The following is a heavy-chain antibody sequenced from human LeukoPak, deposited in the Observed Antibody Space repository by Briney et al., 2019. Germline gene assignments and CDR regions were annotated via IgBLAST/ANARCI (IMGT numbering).Heavy chain of an antibody. CDR1: GGSISSYY. CDR3: ARLAYCGADCYLPDY. CDR2: IYYSGST. D-gene: IGHD2-21*02. V-gene: IGHV4-59*01. Sequence: SETLSLTCTVSGGSISSYYWSWFRQPPGKGLEWIGHIYYSGSTNYNLSLKSRVTISVDTSKNQISLKLSSVTAADTAVYYCARLAYCGADCYLPDYWGQGTLVTVSS. J-gene: IGHJ4*02.